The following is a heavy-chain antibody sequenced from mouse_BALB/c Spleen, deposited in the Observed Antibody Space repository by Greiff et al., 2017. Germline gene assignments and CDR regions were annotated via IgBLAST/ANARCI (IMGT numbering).Heavy chain of an antibody. Sequence: QVQLKESGAELVRPGASVKLSCKASGYSFTSYWMHWVKQRPGQGLEWIGMIDPSDSETRLNQKFKDKATLTVDKSSSTAYMQLSSPTSEDSAVYYCARYSSTHYYAMDYWGQGTSVTVSS. V-gene: IGHV1-69*02. CDR1: GYSFTSYW. J-gene: IGHJ4*01. CDR3: ARYSSTHYYAMDY. D-gene: IGHD1-1*01. CDR2: IDPSDSET.